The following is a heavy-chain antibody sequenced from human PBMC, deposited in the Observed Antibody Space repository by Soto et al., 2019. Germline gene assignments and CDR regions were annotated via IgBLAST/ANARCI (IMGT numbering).Heavy chain of an antibody. D-gene: IGHD1-26*01. CDR2: INAGNGNT. J-gene: IGHJ2*01. CDR3: ARGGSLYWYFDL. V-gene: IGHV1-3*01. Sequence: ASVKVSCKASGYTFTIYAMHWVRQAPRQRLEWMGWINAGNGNTKYSQKFQGRVTITRDTSASTAYMELSSLRSEDTAVYYCARGGSLYWYFDLWGRGTLVTSPQ. CDR1: GYTFTIYA.